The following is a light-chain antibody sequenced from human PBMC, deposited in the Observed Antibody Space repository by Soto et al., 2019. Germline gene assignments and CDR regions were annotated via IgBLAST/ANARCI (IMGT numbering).Light chain of an antibody. CDR3: HQYDSPPRCT. CDR2: GAS. V-gene: IGKV3-20*01. CDR1: QSVSSSY. J-gene: IGKJ2*02. Sequence: EIVLTQSPGTLSLSPGERATLSCRASQSVSSSYLAWYQQKPGQAPRLLIYGASSSATGIPDRFSGSGSGQDFTLTIGRLEPEEFAECDWHQYDSPPRCTLGQGTKLEIK.